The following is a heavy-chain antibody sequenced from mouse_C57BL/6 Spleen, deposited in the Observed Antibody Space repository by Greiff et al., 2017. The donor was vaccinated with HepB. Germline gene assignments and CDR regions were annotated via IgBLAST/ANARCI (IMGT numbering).Heavy chain of an antibody. D-gene: IGHD2-4*01. Sequence: QVQLQQPGAELVKPGASVKLSCKASGYTFTSYWMHWVKQRPGQGLEWIGMIHPNSGSTNYNEKFKSKATLTVDKSSSTAYMQLSSLTSEDSAVYYCARGDYDAGYYAMDYWGQGTSVTVSS. CDR3: ARGDYDAGYYAMDY. CDR1: GYTFTSYW. V-gene: IGHV1-64*01. CDR2: IHPNSGST. J-gene: IGHJ4*01.